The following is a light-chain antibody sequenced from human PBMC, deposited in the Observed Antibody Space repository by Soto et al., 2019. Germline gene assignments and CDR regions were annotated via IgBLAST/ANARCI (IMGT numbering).Light chain of an antibody. CDR3: CSYTDIALDVV. Sequence: QSALTQPASVSGSPGQSITISCTGTSSDVGGYNYVSWYQQHPGKAPKLIIFEVSYRPSGISNRFSASKSGDTASLTISGLQADDEADYYCCSYTDIALDVVFGGGTKLTVL. CDR2: EVS. CDR1: SSDVGGYNY. V-gene: IGLV2-14*01. J-gene: IGLJ2*01.